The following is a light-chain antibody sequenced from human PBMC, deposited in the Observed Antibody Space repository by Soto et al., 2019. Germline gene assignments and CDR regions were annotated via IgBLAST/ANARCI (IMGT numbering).Light chain of an antibody. V-gene: IGKV4-1*01. Sequence: DIVMTQSPDSLAVSLGERATINCKSSQSVIYGSNNKNYLAWYQQKPGQPPKLLIYWASTRESGVPDRFSGSGSGTDFTLTISSLQAEDVAVYYCQQYYSTPRTFGQGTKVDIK. CDR3: QQYYSTPRT. J-gene: IGKJ1*01. CDR2: WAS. CDR1: QSVIYGSNNKNY.